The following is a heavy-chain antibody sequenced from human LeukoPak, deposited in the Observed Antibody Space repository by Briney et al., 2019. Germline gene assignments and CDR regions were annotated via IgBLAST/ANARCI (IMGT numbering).Heavy chain of an antibody. CDR3: ARDKYYYDSSGYYPTRSYYYYMDV. Sequence: ASVKVSCKASGYTFTGYYMHWVRQAPGQGLEWMGWINPNSGGTNYAQKFQGRVTMTRDTSISTAYMELSRLSSDDTAVYYCARDKYYYDSSGYYPTRSYYYYMDVWGKGTTVTVSS. J-gene: IGHJ6*03. D-gene: IGHD3-22*01. V-gene: IGHV1-2*02. CDR1: GYTFTGYY. CDR2: INPNSGGT.